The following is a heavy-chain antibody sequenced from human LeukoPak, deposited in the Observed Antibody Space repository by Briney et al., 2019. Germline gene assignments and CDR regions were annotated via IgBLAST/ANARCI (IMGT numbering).Heavy chain of an antibody. CDR3: ARDYYDSSATFDY. J-gene: IGHJ4*02. CDR1: GGTFSSYA. V-gene: IGHV1-69*05. Sequence: SVKVSCKASGGTFSSYAISWVRQAPGQGLEWMGRIIPIFGTANYAQKFQGRVTITTDESTSTAYMELRSLRSDDTAVYYCARDYYDSSATFDYWGQGTLVTVSS. D-gene: IGHD3-22*01. CDR2: IIPIFGTA.